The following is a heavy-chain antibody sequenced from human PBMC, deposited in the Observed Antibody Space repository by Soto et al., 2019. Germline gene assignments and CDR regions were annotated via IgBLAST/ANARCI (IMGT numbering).Heavy chain of an antibody. Sequence: QVQLVQSGAEVKKPGASVKVSCKASGYTFTSYAMHWVRQAPGQKVEWMGWINADNGNTKYSQRFQGRATITRDTSASTAYMELSSLRSEDTAVYYCARGASYSGYATLDYWGQGSLVTVSS. D-gene: IGHD5-12*01. CDR3: ARGASYSGYATLDY. CDR1: GYTFTSYA. V-gene: IGHV1-3*01. J-gene: IGHJ4*02. CDR2: INADNGNT.